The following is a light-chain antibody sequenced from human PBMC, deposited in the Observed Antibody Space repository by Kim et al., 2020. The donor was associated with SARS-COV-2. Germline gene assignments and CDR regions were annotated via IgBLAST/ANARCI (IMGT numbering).Light chain of an antibody. CDR3: QTWGTGSLV. V-gene: IGLV4-69*01. J-gene: IGLJ3*02. CDR1: SGHRSYA. CDR2: LNSDGSH. Sequence: QPVLTQSPSASASLGASVKLTCTLSSGHRSYAIAWLQQQPEKGPRYLMKLNSDGSHNKGDGIPDRFSGSSSGAERYLTISSLQSKDEADYYCQTWGTGSLVFGGGTQLTVL.